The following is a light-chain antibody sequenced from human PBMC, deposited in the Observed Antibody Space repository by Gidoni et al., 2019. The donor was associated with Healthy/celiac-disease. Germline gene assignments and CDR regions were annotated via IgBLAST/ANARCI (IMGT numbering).Light chain of an antibody. J-gene: IGLJ1*01. CDR1: SSDVGGYNY. CDR3: SSYAGSNNYV. CDR2: EVS. V-gene: IGLV2-8*01. Sequence: QSALTQPPSASGSPGQSVTISCTGTSSDVGGYNYVSWYQQHPAKAPKLMIYEVSKRPSGVPDRFSGSKSGNMASLTVSGLQAEDEADYYCSSYAGSNNYVFGTGTKVTVL.